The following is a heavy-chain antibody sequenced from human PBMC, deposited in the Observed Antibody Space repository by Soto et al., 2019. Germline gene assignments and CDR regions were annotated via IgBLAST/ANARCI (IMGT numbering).Heavy chain of an antibody. CDR2: ISCDGSNK. J-gene: IGHJ4*02. Sequence: GGSLRLSCAASGFTFSSYAMHWVRQAPGKGLEWVAVISCDGSNKYYADSVKGRFTISRDNSKNTLYLQMNSLRAEDTAVYYCAREEQLDYWGQGTLVTVSS. D-gene: IGHD6-6*01. V-gene: IGHV3-30-3*01. CDR3: AREEQLDY. CDR1: GFTFSSYA.